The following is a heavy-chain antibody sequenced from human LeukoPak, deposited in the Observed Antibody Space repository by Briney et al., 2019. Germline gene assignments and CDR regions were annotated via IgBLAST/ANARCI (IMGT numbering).Heavy chain of an antibody. D-gene: IGHD3-22*01. CDR3: AKAYYYDSSGYYAPPDN. CDR1: GFTLDDYA. CDR2: ISWNSGSI. Sequence: GGSLRLSCAASGFTLDDYAMHWVRQAPGKGLEWVSGISWNSGSIGYADSVKGRFTISRDNAKNSLYLQMNSLRAEDTALCYCAKAYYYDSSGYYAPPDNWGQGTLVTVSS. J-gene: IGHJ4*02. V-gene: IGHV3-9*01.